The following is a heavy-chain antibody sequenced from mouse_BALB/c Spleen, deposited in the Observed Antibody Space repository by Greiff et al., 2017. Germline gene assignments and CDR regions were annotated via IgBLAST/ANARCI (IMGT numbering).Heavy chain of an antibody. D-gene: IGHD2-4*01. Sequence: EVQVVESGGGLVKPGGSLKLSCAASGFTFSSYTMSWVRQTPEKRLEWVATISSGGSYTYYPDSVKGRFTISRDNAKNTLYLQMSSLKSEDTAMYYCTRDGSTMIPFAYWGQGTLVTVSA. CDR2: ISSGGSYT. CDR1: GFTFSSYT. J-gene: IGHJ3*01. V-gene: IGHV5-6-4*01. CDR3: TRDGSTMIPFAY.